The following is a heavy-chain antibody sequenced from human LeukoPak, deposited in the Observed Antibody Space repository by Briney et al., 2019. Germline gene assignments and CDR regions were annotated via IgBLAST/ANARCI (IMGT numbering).Heavy chain of an antibody. V-gene: IGHV1-2*02. Sequence: ASGNVSFKASGYTFTCYYMHLVRQAPGQGREGMGWINPNSGGKHYEQKFQGRVTMTRATSISTAYMELSRLRSDDTAVYYCASVRYSSGWSVWYFDLWGRGTLVTVSS. CDR1: GYTFTCYY. CDR2: INPNSGGK. CDR3: ASVRYSSGWSVWYFDL. D-gene: IGHD6-19*01. J-gene: IGHJ2*01.